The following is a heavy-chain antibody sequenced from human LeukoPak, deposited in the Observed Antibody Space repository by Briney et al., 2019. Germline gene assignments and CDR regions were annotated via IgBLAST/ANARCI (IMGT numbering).Heavy chain of an antibody. CDR1: GGTFSSYA. J-gene: IGHJ6*02. CDR2: IIPILGIA. D-gene: IGHD6-6*01. CDR3: ARSSQDYYYYGMDV. V-gene: IGHV1-69*04. Sequence: GASVKVSCKASGGTFSSYAISWVRQAPGQGLEWMGRIIPILGIANYAQKFQGRVTITADKSTSTAYMELSSLRSEDTAVYYCARSSQDYYYYGMDVWGQGTTVTVSS.